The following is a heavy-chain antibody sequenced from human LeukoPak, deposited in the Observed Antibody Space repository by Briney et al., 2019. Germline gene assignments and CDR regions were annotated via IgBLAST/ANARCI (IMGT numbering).Heavy chain of an antibody. J-gene: IGHJ6*03. V-gene: IGHV4-4*07. Sequence: PSETLSLTCSVSGGSISGFSWTWLRQPAGRGLEWIGHIYASGSTNYNPSLKGRVTISLDESKNQFSLMLSSVTDADTAVYYCAREVERINYIDVWGKGTTVSVSS. CDR2: IYASGST. CDR3: AREVERINYIDV. D-gene: IGHD2-15*01. CDR1: GGSISGFS.